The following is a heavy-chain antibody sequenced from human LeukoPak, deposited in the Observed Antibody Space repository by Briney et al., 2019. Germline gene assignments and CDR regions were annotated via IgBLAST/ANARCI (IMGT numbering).Heavy chain of an antibody. CDR3: ARGRMMVQGVLVY. J-gene: IGHJ4*02. D-gene: IGHD3-10*01. V-gene: IGHV1-8*01. Sequence: ASVKVSCKASGYTFTSYDINWVRQATGQGLEWMGWMNPNSGNTGYAQKFQGRVTMARNTSISTAYMELSSLRSEDTAVYYCARGRMMVQGVLVYWGQGTLVTVSS. CDR2: MNPNSGNT. CDR1: GYTFTSYD.